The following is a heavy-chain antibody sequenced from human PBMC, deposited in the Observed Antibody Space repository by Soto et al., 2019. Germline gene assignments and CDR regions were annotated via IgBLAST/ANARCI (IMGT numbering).Heavy chain of an antibody. CDR2: ISAYNGNT. V-gene: IGHV1-18*01. CDR1: GYTFTSYG. D-gene: IGHD3-9*01. J-gene: IGHJ4*02. CDR3: ARGPPLRYFDWLLSRHFDY. Sequence: ASVKVSCKASGYTFTSYGISWVRQAPGQGLEWMGWISAYNGNTNYAQKLQGRVTMTTDTSTSTAYMELRSLRSDDTAVYYCARGPPLRYFDWLLSRHFDYWGQGTLVTVSS.